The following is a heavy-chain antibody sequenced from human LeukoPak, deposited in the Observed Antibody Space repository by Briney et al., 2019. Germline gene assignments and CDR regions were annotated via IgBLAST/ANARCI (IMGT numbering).Heavy chain of an antibody. J-gene: IGHJ4*02. V-gene: IGHV3-30*18. CDR1: GFTFSSYG. CDR2: ISYDGSNK. D-gene: IGHD3-3*01. Sequence: GRSLRLSCAASGFTFSSYGMHWVRQAPGKGLEWVAVISYDGSNKYYADSVKDRFTISRDNSKNTLYLQMNSLRAEDTAVYYCAKEYYDFWSGYPLLDYWGQGTLVTVSS. CDR3: AKEYYDFWSGYPLLDY.